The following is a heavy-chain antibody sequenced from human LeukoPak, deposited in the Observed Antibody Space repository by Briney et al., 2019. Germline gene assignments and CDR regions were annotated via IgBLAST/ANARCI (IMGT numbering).Heavy chain of an antibody. CDR1: VGSISSSSPY. J-gene: IGHJ3*01. Sequence: SETLSLTCTVSVGSISSSSPYWGCIRQPPGKGLEWIGSFYYSGSTYYNPSLKSRVTISVDTSKNQFSLKMSSVTAADTAVYYCARHERGKNAFNLWGQGTMVTVSS. V-gene: IGHV4-39*01. CDR3: ARHERGKNAFNL. CDR2: FYYSGST.